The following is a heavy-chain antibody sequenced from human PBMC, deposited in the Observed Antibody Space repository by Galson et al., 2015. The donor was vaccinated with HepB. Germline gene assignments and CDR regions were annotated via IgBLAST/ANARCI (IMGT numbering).Heavy chain of an antibody. Sequence: SVKVSCKASGYIFTIYYMHWVRQAPGQGPEWMGIINPSGGSTSYAQKFQGRVTMTSDTSTSTVYMELSSLRSEDTAIYYCARAGLQGGSVDAFDTWGQGTRVTVSS. D-gene: IGHD4-11*01. CDR3: ARAGLQGGSVDAFDT. V-gene: IGHV1-46*01. CDR2: INPSGGST. J-gene: IGHJ3*02. CDR1: GYIFTIYY.